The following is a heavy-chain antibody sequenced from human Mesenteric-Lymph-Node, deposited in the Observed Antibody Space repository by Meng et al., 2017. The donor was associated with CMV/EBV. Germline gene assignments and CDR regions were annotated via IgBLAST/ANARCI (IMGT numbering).Heavy chain of an antibody. CDR1: GYTFTSYG. V-gene: IGHV1-18*01. CDR2: ISAYNGNT. CDR3: ARDIAAAGTSLSDDY. Sequence: SGYTFTSYGISWVRRAPGQGLEWMGWISAYNGNTNYAQKLQGRVTMTTDTSTSTAYMELRSLRSDDTAVYYCARDIAAAGTSLSDDYWGQGTLVTVSS. J-gene: IGHJ4*02. D-gene: IGHD6-13*01.